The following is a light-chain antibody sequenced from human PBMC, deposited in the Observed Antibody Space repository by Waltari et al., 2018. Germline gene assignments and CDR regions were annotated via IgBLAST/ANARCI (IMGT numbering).Light chain of an antibody. J-gene: IGKJ1*01. CDR1: QSVGTN. CDR2: RAS. Sequence: EIVMTQSPASLSVSPGDRATISCRASQSVGTNLAWYQQRPGRAPRLLVYRASTRASDIPARFSGSGSGTDFTLSISTLQSEDFGVYYCQQYNDWPRTFGQGTKVEIK. CDR3: QQYNDWPRT. V-gene: IGKV3-15*01.